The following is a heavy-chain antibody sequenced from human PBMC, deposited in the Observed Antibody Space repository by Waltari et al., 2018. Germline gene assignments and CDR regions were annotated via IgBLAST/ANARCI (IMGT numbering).Heavy chain of an antibody. CDR3: ARPFFHCSSTSCYTP. D-gene: IGHD2-2*02. CDR1: GYSISSGYY. J-gene: IGHJ5*02. V-gene: IGHV4-38-2*02. CDR2: IYHSGST. Sequence: QVQLQESGPGLVKPSETLSLTCTVSGYSISSGYYWGWLRHPPGKGLEWIGSIYHSGSTYYNPSLKSRVTISVDTSKNQFSLKLSSVTAADTAVYYCARPFFHCSSTSCYTPWGQGTLVTVSS.